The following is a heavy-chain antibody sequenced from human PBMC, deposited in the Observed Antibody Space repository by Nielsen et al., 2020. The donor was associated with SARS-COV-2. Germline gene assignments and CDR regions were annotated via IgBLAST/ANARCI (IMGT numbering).Heavy chain of an antibody. D-gene: IGHD1-1*01. V-gene: IGHV3-74*01. Sequence: GESLKISCAASGFTFSSYSMNWVRQSPGKGLVWVSRINPAGTTTTYTDPVKGRFTISRDNARNTLYLQMNSLRAEDTAIYYCAKGTVLDYWGQGTLVTVSS. J-gene: IGHJ4*02. CDR2: INPAGTTT. CDR3: AKGTVLDY. CDR1: GFTFSSYS.